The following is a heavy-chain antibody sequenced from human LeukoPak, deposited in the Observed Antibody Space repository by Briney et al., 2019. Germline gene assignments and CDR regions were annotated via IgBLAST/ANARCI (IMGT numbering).Heavy chain of an antibody. CDR1: GYTFTSYA. D-gene: IGHD3-3*01. CDR3: ARVRAYDFSNYYYYGMDV. V-gene: IGHV1-3*01. Sequence: ASVKVSCKASGYTFTSYAMHWVRQAPGQRLEWMGWINAGNGNTKYSQKFQGRVTITRDTSASTAYMELSSLRSEDTAVYYCARVRAYDFSNYYYYGMDVWGQGTTVTVSS. J-gene: IGHJ6*02. CDR2: INAGNGNT.